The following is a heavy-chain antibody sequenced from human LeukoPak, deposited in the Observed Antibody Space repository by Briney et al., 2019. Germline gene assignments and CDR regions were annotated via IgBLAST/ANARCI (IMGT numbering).Heavy chain of an antibody. CDR2: INHSGST. D-gene: IGHD4-17*01. V-gene: IGHV4-34*01. CDR3: ARVDGDLSFDY. Sequence: SETLSLTCAVYGGSFGGYYWSWIRQPPGKGLEWIGEINHSGSTNYNPSLKSRVTISVDTSKNQFSLKLSSVTAADTAVYYCARVDGDLSFDYWGQGTLVTVSS. J-gene: IGHJ4*02. CDR1: GGSFGGYY.